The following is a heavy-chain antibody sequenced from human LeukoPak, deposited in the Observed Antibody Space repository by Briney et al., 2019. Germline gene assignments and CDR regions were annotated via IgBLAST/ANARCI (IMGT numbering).Heavy chain of an antibody. CDR2: FDPEDGET. V-gene: IGHV1-24*01. CDR1: GYTLTELS. CDR3: ATVVMYSGSYWG. D-gene: IGHD1-26*01. J-gene: IGHJ4*02. Sequence: ASVKVYCKVSGYTLTELSMHWVRQAPGKGLEWMGGFDPEDGETIYAQKFQGRVTMTEDTSTDTAYMELSSLRSEDTAVYYCATVVMYSGSYWGWGQGTLVTVSS.